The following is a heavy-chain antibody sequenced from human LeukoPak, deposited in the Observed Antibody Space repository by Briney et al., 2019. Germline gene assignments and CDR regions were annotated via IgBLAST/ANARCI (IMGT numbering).Heavy chain of an antibody. Sequence: SQTLSLTCALSGDSVSSNSAAWNSIRQSPSRGLEWLGRTYYRSKWYNDHAVSVKSRITINPDTSKNQFSLQLNSVTPEDTAVYYCARDRSQFTIFGVVPYNWFDPWGQGTLVTVSS. J-gene: IGHJ5*02. CDR2: TYYRSKWYN. V-gene: IGHV6-1*01. D-gene: IGHD3-3*01. CDR1: GDSVSSNSAA. CDR3: ARDRSQFTIFGVVPYNWFDP.